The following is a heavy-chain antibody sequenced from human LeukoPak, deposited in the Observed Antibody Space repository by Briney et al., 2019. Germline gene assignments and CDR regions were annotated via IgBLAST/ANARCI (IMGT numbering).Heavy chain of an antibody. V-gene: IGHV1-69*01. CDR3: ARKGHSSSWYYFDY. CDR1: GGTFSSYA. CDR2: IIPIFGTA. Sequence: AASVKVSCKASGGTFSSYAISWVRQAPGQGLEWMGGIIPIFGTANYAQKFQGRVTITADESTSTAYMELSSLRSEDTAVYYCARKGHSSSWYYFDYWGQGTLVTVSS. J-gene: IGHJ4*02. D-gene: IGHD6-13*01.